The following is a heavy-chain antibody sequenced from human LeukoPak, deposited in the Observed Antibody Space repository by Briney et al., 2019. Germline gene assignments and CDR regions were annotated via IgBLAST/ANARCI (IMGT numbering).Heavy chain of an antibody. CDR2: IYYSGST. J-gene: IGHJ4*02. CDR1: SGSISSYY. Sequence: SETLSLTCTVSSGSISSYYWSWIRHPPGKGLEWIGYIYYSGSTNYNPSLKSRVTISVDTSKNQFSLKLSSVTAADTAVYYCARHTSYYDSSGYTGSYYFDYWGQGTLVTVS. V-gene: IGHV4-59*08. CDR3: ARHTSYYDSSGYTGSYYFDY. D-gene: IGHD3-22*01.